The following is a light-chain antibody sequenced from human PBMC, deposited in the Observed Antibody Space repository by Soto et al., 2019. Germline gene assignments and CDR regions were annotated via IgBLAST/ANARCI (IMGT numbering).Light chain of an antibody. Sequence: DIVMTQSPLFLPVTLGQPASISCRSSQSLVYSDGNTYLSWFQQRPGQSPRRLIYKVSNRDSGVPDRFSGSASGSDFTLKISRVEAEDVAVYYCMQDTHWPYTFGQGTKLEI. CDR1: QSLVYSDGNTY. CDR2: KVS. V-gene: IGKV2-30*01. J-gene: IGKJ2*01. CDR3: MQDTHWPYT.